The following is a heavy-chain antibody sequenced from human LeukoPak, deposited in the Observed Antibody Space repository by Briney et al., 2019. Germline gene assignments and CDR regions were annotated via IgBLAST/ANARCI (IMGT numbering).Heavy chain of an antibody. D-gene: IGHD3-22*01. CDR1: GGSISSYY. Sequence: SGTLSLTCTVSGGSISSYYWSWIRQPAGKGLEWIGRIYTSGSTNYNPSLKSRVTMSVDTSKNQFSLKLSSVTAADTAVYYCARERWEYYYDSSGHGPFDYWGQGTLVTVSS. V-gene: IGHV4-4*07. CDR2: IYTSGST. CDR3: ARERWEYYYDSSGHGPFDY. J-gene: IGHJ4*02.